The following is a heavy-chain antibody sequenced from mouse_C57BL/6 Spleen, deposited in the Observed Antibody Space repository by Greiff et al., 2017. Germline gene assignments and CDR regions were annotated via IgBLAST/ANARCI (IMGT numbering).Heavy chain of an antibody. CDR3: TRGRFITTVVATKYFDV. D-gene: IGHD1-1*01. CDR2: IRNKANNHAT. V-gene: IGHV6-6*01. J-gene: IGHJ1*03. Sequence: EVKLMESGGGLVQPGGSMKLSCAASGFTFSDAWMDWVRQSPEKGLEWVPEIRNKANNHATYYAESVKGRFTISRDDSKSSVYLQMNSLRAEDTGIYYCTRGRFITTVVATKYFDVWGTGTTVTVSS. CDR1: GFTFSDAW.